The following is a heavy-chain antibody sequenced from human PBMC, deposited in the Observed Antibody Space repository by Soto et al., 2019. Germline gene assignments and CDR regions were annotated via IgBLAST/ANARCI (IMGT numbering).Heavy chain of an antibody. CDR1: GGSISSGDYY. J-gene: IGHJ5*02. V-gene: IGHV4-30-4*01. Sequence: SETLSLTCTVSGGSISSGDYYWSWIRQPPGKGLEWIGYIYYSGSTYYNPSLKSRVTISVDTSKNQFSLKLSTVTAADTAVYYCARVGHINWFDPWGQGTLVTVSS. D-gene: IGHD2-21*01. CDR2: IYYSGST. CDR3: ARVGHINWFDP.